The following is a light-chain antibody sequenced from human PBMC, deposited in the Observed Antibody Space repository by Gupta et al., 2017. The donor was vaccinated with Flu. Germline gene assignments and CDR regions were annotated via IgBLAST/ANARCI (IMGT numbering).Light chain of an antibody. CDR1: QSVSSSY. CDR3: QQYGSSPKFT. J-gene: IGKJ3*01. CDR2: GAS. Sequence: EIVLTQSPGTLSLSPGERATLSCRASQSVSSSYLAWYQQKPGQAPRLLIYGASSRATGIPDRFSGSGYGTDFTLTISRREPEDFAVYYCQQYGSSPKFTFGHGTKVDIK. V-gene: IGKV3-20*01.